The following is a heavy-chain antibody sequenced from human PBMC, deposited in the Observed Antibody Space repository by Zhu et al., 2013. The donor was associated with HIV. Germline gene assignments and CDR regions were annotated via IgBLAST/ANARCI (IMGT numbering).Heavy chain of an antibody. D-gene: IGHD3-22*01. CDR1: GYTFTSYG. Sequence: QVQLVQSGAEVKKPGASVKVSCKASGYTFTSYGISWVRQAPGQGLEWMGWISAYNGNTNYAQKLQGRVTMTTDTSTSTAYMELRSLRSDDTAVYYCATRTGAYDSSGYSSASFDYWGQGTLVTVSS. CDR2: ISAYNGNT. J-gene: IGHJ4*02. V-gene: IGHV1-18*01. CDR3: ATRTGAYDSSGYSSASFDY.